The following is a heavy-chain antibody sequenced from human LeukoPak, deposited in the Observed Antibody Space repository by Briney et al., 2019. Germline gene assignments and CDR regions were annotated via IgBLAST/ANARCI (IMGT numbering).Heavy chain of an antibody. CDR1: GYTFTGYF. CDR3: ARLRWERGALDY. CDR2: INPNNGDT. Sequence: ASVKVSCKAAGYTFTGYFMDWVRQAPAQGLEWMGEINPNNGDTKFAQKFEGRVTMTRDTSITTAYMELSSLKSDDTAVYYCARLRWERGALDYWGQGTPVTVSS. D-gene: IGHD1-26*01. V-gene: IGHV1-2*02. J-gene: IGHJ4*02.